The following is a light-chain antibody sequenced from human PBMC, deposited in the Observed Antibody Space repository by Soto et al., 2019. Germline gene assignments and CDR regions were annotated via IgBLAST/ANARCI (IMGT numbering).Light chain of an antibody. CDR2: AAS. CDR1: QGISSY. J-gene: IGKJ3*01. Sequence: IPLTQSPSSLSVSVGDRVTITCRASQGISSYLAWYQQKPGKAPKLLIYAASTLQSGVPSRFSGSGSGTDFTLTISSLQPEDFATYYCQQLNSYPPFTFGPGTKVDIK. CDR3: QQLNSYPPFT. V-gene: IGKV1-9*01.